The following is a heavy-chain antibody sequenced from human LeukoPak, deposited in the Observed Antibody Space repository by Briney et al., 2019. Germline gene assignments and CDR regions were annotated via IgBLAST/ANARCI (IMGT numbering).Heavy chain of an antibody. CDR3: ARSTVVVPAAIPKVYFDY. CDR2: IYYSGST. V-gene: IGHV4-39*01. D-gene: IGHD2-2*02. Sequence: SETLSLTCTVSGGSISSSSYYWGWIRQPPGKGLEWIGSIYYSGSTYYNPSLKSRVTISVDTSKNQFSLKLSSVTAADTAVYYCARSTVVVPAAIPKVYFDYWGQGTLVTVSS. J-gene: IGHJ4*02. CDR1: GGSISSSSYY.